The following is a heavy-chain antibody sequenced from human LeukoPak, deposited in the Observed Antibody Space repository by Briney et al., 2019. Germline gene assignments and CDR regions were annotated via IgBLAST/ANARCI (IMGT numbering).Heavy chain of an antibody. CDR3: ATSTGSGGSCYSD. V-gene: IGHV3-30*04. CDR1: GFTFSSYA. CDR2: ISYDGSNK. Sequence: GGSLRLSCAASGFTFSSYAMHWVRQAPGKGLEWVAVISYDGSNKYYADSVKGRFTISRDNSKNALYLQMNSLRAEDTAVYYCATSTGSGGSCYSDWGQGTLVTVSS. D-gene: IGHD2-15*01. J-gene: IGHJ4*02.